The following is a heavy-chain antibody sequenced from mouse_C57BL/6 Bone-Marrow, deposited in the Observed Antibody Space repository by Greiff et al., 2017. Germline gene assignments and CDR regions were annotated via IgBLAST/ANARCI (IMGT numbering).Heavy chain of an antibody. J-gene: IGHJ3*01. V-gene: IGHV3-6*01. CDR2: ISYDGSN. CDR3: ARNAAY. Sequence: DVKLQESGPGLVKPSQSLSLTCSVTGYSITSGYYWNWIRQFPGNKLEWMGYISYDGSNNYNPSLKNRISITRDTSKNQVFLKLNSVTTEDTATYYWARNAAYWGQGTLVTVSA. CDR1: GYSITSGYY.